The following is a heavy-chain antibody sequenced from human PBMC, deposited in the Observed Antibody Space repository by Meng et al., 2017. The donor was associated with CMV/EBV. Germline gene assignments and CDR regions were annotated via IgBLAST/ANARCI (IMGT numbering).Heavy chain of an antibody. V-gene: IGHV3-74*01. CDR3: AKSSCGGDCYHDY. Sequence: EVKRVESGGGLVQPGGSLRLSCAASGVTFSSYWMHWVRQAPGKGLVWVSRTNSDGSSTSYADSVKGRFTISRDNAKNTLYLQMNSLRAEDTAVYYCAKSSCGGDCYHDYWGQGTLVTVSS. J-gene: IGHJ4*02. CDR1: GVTFSSYW. D-gene: IGHD2-21*02. CDR2: TNSDGSST.